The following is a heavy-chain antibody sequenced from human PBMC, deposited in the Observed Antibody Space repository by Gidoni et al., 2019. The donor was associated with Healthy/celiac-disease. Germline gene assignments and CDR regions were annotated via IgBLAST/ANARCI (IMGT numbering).Heavy chain of an antibody. V-gene: IGHV4-39*01. CDR2: IYYSGST. Sequence: QLQLQESGPGLVQPSETLSLTCTVSGGSISSSSYYWGWIRQPPGKGLEWIGSIYYSGSTYYNPSLKSRVTISVDTSKNQFSLKLSSVTAADTAVYYCTGRAARLDAFDIWGQGTMVTVSS. CDR3: TGRAARLDAFDI. J-gene: IGHJ3*02. D-gene: IGHD6-6*01. CDR1: GGSISSSSYY.